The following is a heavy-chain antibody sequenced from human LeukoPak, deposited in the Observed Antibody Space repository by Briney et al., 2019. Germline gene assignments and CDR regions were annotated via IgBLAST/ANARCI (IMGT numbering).Heavy chain of an antibody. CDR1: GFTFDDYA. D-gene: IGHD3-10*01. Sequence: GGSLRLSCAASGFTFDDYAMHWVRQAPGKGLEWVSGISWNSGSIGYADSVKGRFTISRDNAKNSLYLQMNSLRAEDTALYYCAKDMARRRITMVRGQGYGMDVWGQGTTVTVSS. V-gene: IGHV3-9*01. J-gene: IGHJ6*02. CDR3: AKDMARRRITMVRGQGYGMDV. CDR2: ISWNSGSI.